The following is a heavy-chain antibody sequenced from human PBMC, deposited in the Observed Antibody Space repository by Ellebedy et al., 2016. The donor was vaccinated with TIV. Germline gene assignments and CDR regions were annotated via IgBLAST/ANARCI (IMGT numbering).Heavy chain of an antibody. CDR1: TNTFTSHY. CDR3: AAWTGWPPLPGY. D-gene: IGHD3/OR15-3a*01. Sequence: AASVKVSCKASTNTFTSHYIIWVRQAPGQGLEWMGWISAYNGKTDYAQRLKDRGTMTTDTSTTTAYLELRSLESDDTAMYYCAAWTGWPPLPGYWGQGSLVTVSS. V-gene: IGHV1-18*01. CDR2: ISAYNGKT. J-gene: IGHJ4*02.